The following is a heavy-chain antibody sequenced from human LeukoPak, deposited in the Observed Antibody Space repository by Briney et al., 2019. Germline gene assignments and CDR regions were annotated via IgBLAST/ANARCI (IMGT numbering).Heavy chain of an antibody. J-gene: IGHJ4*02. V-gene: IGHV4-39*07. CDR2: IYYSGST. CDR3: ARGRYSSSYIDY. D-gene: IGHD6-13*01. CDR1: DGSISGSYYY. Sequence: SETLSLTCTVSDGSISGSYYYWGWIRQPPGKGLEWIGSIYYSGSTYYYPSLKSRVTISLDTSKDQFSLNLSSVTAADTAVYYCARGRYSSSYIDYWGQGTLVTVSS.